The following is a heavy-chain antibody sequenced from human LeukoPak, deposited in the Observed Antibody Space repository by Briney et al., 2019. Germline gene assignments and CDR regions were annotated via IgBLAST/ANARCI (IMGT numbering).Heavy chain of an antibody. CDR2: LSGSGSTT. J-gene: IGHJ4*02. V-gene: IGHV3-23*01. Sequence: GGSLRLSCAASGFAFSSYAMSWVRQAPGKGLEWVSGLSGSGSTTYDADSVKGRFTISRDNSKKTLYLQVNSLRAEDTAMYFCAREGRYSSTWYRGWYFDYWGQGTLVTVSS. D-gene: IGHD6-13*01. CDR1: GFAFSSYA. CDR3: AREGRYSSTWYRGWYFDY.